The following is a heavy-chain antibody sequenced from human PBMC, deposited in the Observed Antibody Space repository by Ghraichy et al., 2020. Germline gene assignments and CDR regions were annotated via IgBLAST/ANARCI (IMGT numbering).Heavy chain of an antibody. CDR2: INHSGST. Sequence: SETLSLTCAVYGGSFSGYYWSWIRQPPGKGLEWIGEINHSGSTNYNPSLKSRVTISVDTSKNQFSLKLSSVTAADTAVYYRARARAVAAPGPKDYWGQGTLVTVSS. V-gene: IGHV4-34*01. CDR3: ARARAVAAPGPKDY. D-gene: IGHD6-19*01. CDR1: GGSFSGYY. J-gene: IGHJ4*02.